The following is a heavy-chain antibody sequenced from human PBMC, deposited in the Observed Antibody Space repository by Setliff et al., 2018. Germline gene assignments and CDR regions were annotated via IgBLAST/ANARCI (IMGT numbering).Heavy chain of an antibody. D-gene: IGHD2-15*01. CDR1: GGTFSSDV. V-gene: IGHV1-69*13. Sequence: ASVKVSCKASGGTFSSDVITWVRQAPGQGLEWMGRFIPVSRKANYAQRFQGRVTITADESTSTGYLELSRLRSEDTAIYYCARELRSPYWHIDFWGQGTLVTVSS. CDR2: FIPVSRKA. CDR3: ARELRSPYWHIDF. J-gene: IGHJ4*02.